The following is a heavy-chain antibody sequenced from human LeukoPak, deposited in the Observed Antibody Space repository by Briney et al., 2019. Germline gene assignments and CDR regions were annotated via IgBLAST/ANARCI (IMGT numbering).Heavy chain of an antibody. D-gene: IGHD3-10*01. Sequence: SETLSLTCGVSGYSISRGYYWAWIRQPPGKGLEWIGTIYHTGSTYYTPSLGSRVPISVDTSKNEFSLNLNSVTAADTAVYYCARAGWIITSGIDYWGQGALVTVSS. V-gene: IGHV4-38-2*01. CDR3: ARAGWIITSGIDY. CDR2: IYHTGST. J-gene: IGHJ4*02. CDR1: GYSISRGYY.